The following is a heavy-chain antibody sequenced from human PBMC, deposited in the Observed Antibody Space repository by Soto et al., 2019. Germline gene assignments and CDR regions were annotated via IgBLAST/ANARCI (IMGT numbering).Heavy chain of an antibody. CDR3: ARGTIAYPEVATMFDY. Sequence: SETLSLTCTVSGGFISSYYWSWIRQPPGKGLEWIGYIYYSGSTNYNPSLKSRVTISVDTSKNQFSLKLSSVTAADTAVYYCARGTIAYPEVATMFDYWGQGTLVTVSS. CDR1: GGFISSYY. J-gene: IGHJ4*02. D-gene: IGHD5-12*01. CDR2: IYYSGST. V-gene: IGHV4-59*01.